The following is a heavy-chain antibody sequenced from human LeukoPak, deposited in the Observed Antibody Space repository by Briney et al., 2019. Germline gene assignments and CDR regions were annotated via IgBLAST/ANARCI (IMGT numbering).Heavy chain of an antibody. CDR1: GGSISSSSYY. CDR3: ARDLVRRYDFWSGYYSWFDP. J-gene: IGHJ5*02. V-gene: IGHV4-39*07. D-gene: IGHD3-3*01. Sequence: SETLSLTCTVSGGSISSSSYYWGWIRQPPGKGLEWIGSIYYSGSTYYNPSLKSRVTISVDTSKNQFSLKLSSVTAADTAVYYCARDLVRRYDFWSGYYSWFDPWGQGTLVTVSS. CDR2: IYYSGST.